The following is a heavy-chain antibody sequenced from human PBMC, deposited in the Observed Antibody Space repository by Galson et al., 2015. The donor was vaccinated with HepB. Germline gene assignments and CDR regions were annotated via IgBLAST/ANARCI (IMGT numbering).Heavy chain of an antibody. V-gene: IGHV3-9*01. CDR2: LCCKAGGT. Sequence: SLRLSCAFSGFPCDDFAMHWVRQSPGKGLEWVSVLCCKAGGTYYADSVRGRFTISRDNTQNFLFLQMNSLRVEDKALYYCLRETSPGGAAVCAQGSAVNVSS. D-gene: IGHD4-17*01. CDR3: LRETSPGGAAV. J-gene: IGHJ6*02. CDR1: GFPCDDFA.